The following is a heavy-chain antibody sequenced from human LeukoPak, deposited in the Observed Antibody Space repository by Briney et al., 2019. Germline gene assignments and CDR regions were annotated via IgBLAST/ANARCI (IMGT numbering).Heavy chain of an antibody. CDR1: GGSISSGDYY. J-gene: IGHJ4*02. D-gene: IGHD2-15*01. V-gene: IGHV4-30-4*01. CDR3: ARVVVVAATVVFDY. CDR2: IYYSGST. Sequence: PSQTLSLTCTVSGGSISSGDYYWSWIRQPPGKGLEWIGYIYYSGSTYYNPSLKSRVTISVDTSKNQFPLKLSSVTAADTAVYYCARVVVVAATVVFDYWGQGTLVTVSS.